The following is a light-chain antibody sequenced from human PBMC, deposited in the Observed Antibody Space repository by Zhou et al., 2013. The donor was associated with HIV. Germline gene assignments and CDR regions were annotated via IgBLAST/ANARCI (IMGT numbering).Light chain of an antibody. CDR3: QQSYSTPWT. CDR2: SAS. CDR1: QGISNY. J-gene: IGKJ1*01. V-gene: IGKV1-27*01. Sequence: DIQMTQSPSSLSASVGDRVTITCRASQGISNYLAWYQQKPGKVPKLLIYSASTLQSGVPSRFSGRGSGTDFTLTISSLQPEDFATYHCQQSYSTPWTFGQGTKVEIK.